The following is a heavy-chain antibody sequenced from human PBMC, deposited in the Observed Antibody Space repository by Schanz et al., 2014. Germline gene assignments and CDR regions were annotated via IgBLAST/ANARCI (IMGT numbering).Heavy chain of an antibody. CDR1: GFTFNFYG. CDR2: ISYDGSNK. D-gene: IGHD2-2*01. Sequence: VQLVESGGGVVQPGGSLRLSCAASGFTFNFYGIHWVRQAPGKGLEWVTVISYDGSNKYYADSVKGRFTISRDNAKNTLYLQMNSLRAEDTAVYYCARSTSMYFLQWGQGTLVTVSS. J-gene: IGHJ1*01. CDR3: ARSTSMYFLQ. V-gene: IGHV3-30*03.